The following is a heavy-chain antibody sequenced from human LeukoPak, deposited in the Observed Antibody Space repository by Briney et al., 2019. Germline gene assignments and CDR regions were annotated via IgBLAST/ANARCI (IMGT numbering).Heavy chain of an antibody. Sequence: SETLSLTCTVSGGSISSHYWSWIRQPPGKGLEWIGYIYYSGSTNYNPSLKSRVTISVDTSKNQFSLKLSSVTAADTAVYYCARSSGYDSSHFDYWGQGTLVTVSS. V-gene: IGHV4-59*11. J-gene: IGHJ4*02. CDR2: IYYSGST. CDR1: GGSISSHY. CDR3: ARSSGYDSSHFDY. D-gene: IGHD5-12*01.